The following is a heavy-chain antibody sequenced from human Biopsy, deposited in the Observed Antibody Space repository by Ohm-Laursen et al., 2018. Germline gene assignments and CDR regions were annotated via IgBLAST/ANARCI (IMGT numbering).Heavy chain of an antibody. J-gene: IGHJ4*02. Sequence: TLSLTCSVSGGSISSGNDYWSWIRQHPGKGLEWIGYIYYSGSTYYTPSLKSRVIISLDTSKNQFSLKLSSVIAADTAVYYCARVNVGRVSTIIDWGQGTLVTVSS. CDR1: GGSISSGNDY. V-gene: IGHV4-31*03. D-gene: IGHD5/OR15-5a*01. CDR3: ARVNVGRVSTIID. CDR2: IYYSGST.